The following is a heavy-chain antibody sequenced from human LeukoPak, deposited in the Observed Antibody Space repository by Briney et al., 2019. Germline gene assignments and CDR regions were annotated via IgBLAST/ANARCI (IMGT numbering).Heavy chain of an antibody. D-gene: IGHD1-7*01. Sequence: ASVKVSCKASGYTFTGYYMHWVRQAPGQGLEWMGRINPNSGGTNYAQKFQGRVTMTRDTSISTAYMELSRLRSDDTAVYYCARDWAGTTYHNWFDPWGQGTLVTVSS. CDR2: INPNSGGT. CDR3: ARDWAGTTYHNWFDP. V-gene: IGHV1-2*06. J-gene: IGHJ5*02. CDR1: GYTFTGYY.